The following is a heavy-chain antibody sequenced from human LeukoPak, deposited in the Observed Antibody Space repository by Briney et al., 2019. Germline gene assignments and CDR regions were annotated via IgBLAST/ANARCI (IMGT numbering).Heavy chain of an antibody. V-gene: IGHV1-2*02. J-gene: IGHJ4*02. CDR2: INPNSGGT. CDR3: ARAAGSSWYSGSFDY. D-gene: IGHD6-13*01. CDR1: GYTFTGYY. Sequence: ASVKVSCKASGYTFTGYYMHWVRQAPGQGLEWMGWINPNSGGTNYAQKFRGRVTMTRDTSISTAYMELSRLRSDDTAVYYCARAAGSSWYSGSFDYWGQGTLATVSS.